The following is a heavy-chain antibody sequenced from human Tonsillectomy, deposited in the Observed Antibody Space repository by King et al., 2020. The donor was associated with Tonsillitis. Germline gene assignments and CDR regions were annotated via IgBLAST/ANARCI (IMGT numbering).Heavy chain of an antibody. V-gene: IGHV3-30*04. CDR1: GFTLRSYA. CDR3: ARXXXDLXSDGAFXI. CDR2: ISYDGSNK. Sequence: VQLVESGGGVVQPGRSLRLSCAASGFTLRSYAMHWVRQAPGKGLEWVALISYDGSNKYYADSVKGRLTISRDNSKNTLYLQMNSLRAEDTAVYYCARXXXDLXSDGAFXIWXXGTKVTASS. J-gene: IGHJ3*02.